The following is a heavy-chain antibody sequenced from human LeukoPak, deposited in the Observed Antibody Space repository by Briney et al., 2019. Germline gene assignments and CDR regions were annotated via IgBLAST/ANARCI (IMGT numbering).Heavy chain of an antibody. CDR1: GFTFSDYY. CDR3: ARGMSGYYGMDV. J-gene: IGHJ6*02. CDR2: ISSSGSTI. V-gene: IGHV3-11*04. Sequence: PGRSLRLSCAASGFTFSDYYMSWIRQAPGKGLEWVSYISSSGSTIYYADSVKGRFTIFRDNARNTLYLQMNSLRAEDTAVYYCARGMSGYYGMDVWGQGTTVTVSS.